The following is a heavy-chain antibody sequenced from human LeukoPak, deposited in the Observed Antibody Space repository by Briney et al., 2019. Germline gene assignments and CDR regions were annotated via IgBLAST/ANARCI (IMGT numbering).Heavy chain of an antibody. J-gene: IGHJ6*04. D-gene: IGHD3-10*01. CDR1: GFTVSSNY. V-gene: IGHV3-53*01. Sequence: GGSLRLSCAASGFTVSSNYMSWVRQAPGKGLEWVSVIYSGGSTYYADSVKGRLTISRDNSKNTLYLQMNSLRADDTAEYYCASDSRILWFGEVIPPSMDVWGKGTTVTVSS. CDR3: ASDSRILWFGEVIPPSMDV. CDR2: IYSGGST.